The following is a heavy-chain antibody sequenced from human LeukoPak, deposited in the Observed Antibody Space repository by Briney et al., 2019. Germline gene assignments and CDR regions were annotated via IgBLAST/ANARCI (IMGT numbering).Heavy chain of an antibody. CDR3: ARDLYYESSGYYPYWYFDL. CDR1: GGSFSGYY. CDR2: INQRGST. D-gene: IGHD3-22*01. V-gene: IGHV4-34*01. Sequence: PSETLSLTCAVYGGSFSGYYWNWISQTPGKGLEWIGEINQRGSTNDNPSLKSRVTISVDTSKNQFSLKLSSVTAADTAVYYCARDLYYESSGYYPYWYFDLWGRGTLVTVSS. J-gene: IGHJ2*01.